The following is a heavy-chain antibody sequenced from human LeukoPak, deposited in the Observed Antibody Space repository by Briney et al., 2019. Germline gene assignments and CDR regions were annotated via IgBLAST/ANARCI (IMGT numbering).Heavy chain of an antibody. J-gene: IGHJ5*02. D-gene: IGHD3-22*01. V-gene: IGHV3-23*01. Sequence: GGSLSLSCAAAGFTFSDYAMTWVRQTPGKGLEWVASISGSGVSTFYADSVKGRFIISRDKSKHTVHLQMNSLRADDAAIYYCAKGGDVGGGYYTCASWRQGTLVTVSS. CDR2: ISGSGVST. CDR3: AKGGDVGGGYYTCAS. CDR1: GFTFSDYA.